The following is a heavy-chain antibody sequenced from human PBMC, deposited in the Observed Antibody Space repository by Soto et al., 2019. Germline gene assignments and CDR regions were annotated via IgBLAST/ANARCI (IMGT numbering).Heavy chain of an antibody. J-gene: IGHJ4*02. CDR1: GGSFSGYY. V-gene: IGHV4-34*01. D-gene: IGHD3-3*01. CDR3: ARSWGRVYDFWSGYHTGGYFDY. Sequence: SETLSLTCAVYGGSFSGYYWSWIRQPPGKGLEWIGEINHSGSTNYNPSLKSRVTISVDTSKNQFSLKLSSVTAADTAVYYCARSWGRVYDFWSGYHTGGYFDYWGQGTLVTVSS. CDR2: INHSGST.